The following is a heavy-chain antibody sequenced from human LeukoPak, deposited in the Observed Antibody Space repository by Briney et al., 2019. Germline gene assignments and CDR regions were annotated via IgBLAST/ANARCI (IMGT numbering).Heavy chain of an antibody. Sequence: GGSLRLSCAAYGFTFSSYGMHWVRQAPGKGLEWVAVLSYDGSNKYYADSGKGRFTISRDNSKNTLYLQMNSLRAEDTAVYYCAKVGPDYDFWSGYPKTFDYWGQGTLVTVSS. D-gene: IGHD3-3*01. J-gene: IGHJ4*02. CDR1: GFTFSSYG. CDR3: AKVGPDYDFWSGYPKTFDY. CDR2: LSYDGSNK. V-gene: IGHV3-30*18.